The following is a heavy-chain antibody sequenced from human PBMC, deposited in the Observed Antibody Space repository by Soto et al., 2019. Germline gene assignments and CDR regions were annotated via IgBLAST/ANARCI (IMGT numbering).Heavy chain of an antibody. D-gene: IGHD3-9*01. CDR3: AKAGVGYFDWLPYCFDY. V-gene: IGHV1-69*13. Sequence: ASVKVSCKASGGTFSSYAISGVRQAPGQGLEWMGGIIPIFGTANYAQKFQGRVTITADESTSTAYMELSSLRSEYTAVYYCAKAGVGYFDWLPYCFDYWGQGPLVTVSS. CDR1: GGTFSSYA. CDR2: IIPIFGTA. J-gene: IGHJ4*02.